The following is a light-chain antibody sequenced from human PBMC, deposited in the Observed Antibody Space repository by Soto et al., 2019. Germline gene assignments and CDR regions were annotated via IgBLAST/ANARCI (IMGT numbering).Light chain of an antibody. V-gene: IGLV2-14*01. CDR3: LSYTSTNTRV. Sequence: QSVLTQPASVSGSPGQSITISCTGTSSDVGGYDYVSWYQQPPGKAPKLMIYEVNNRPSGVSNRFSGSKSGNTASLTISGLQAEDEADYYCLSYTSTNTRVFGGGTKL. CDR2: EVN. CDR1: SSDVGGYDY. J-gene: IGLJ3*02.